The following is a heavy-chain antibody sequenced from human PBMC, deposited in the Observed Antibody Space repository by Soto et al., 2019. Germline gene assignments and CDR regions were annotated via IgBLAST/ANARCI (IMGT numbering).Heavy chain of an antibody. D-gene: IGHD2-15*01. CDR1: GFTFSDFW. J-gene: IGHJ4*02. CDR2: IKHDGSET. CDR3: ARGGSWGPDF. V-gene: IGHV3-7*01. Sequence: EVQVVESGGDLVQPGGSLRLSCVVPGFTFSDFWMSWVRQAPGKGLDWVANIKHDGSETYYVGSLEGRLTISRDNTKDSLYLQMNSLRAEDTAVYYCARGGSWGPDFWGQGTLVTVSS.